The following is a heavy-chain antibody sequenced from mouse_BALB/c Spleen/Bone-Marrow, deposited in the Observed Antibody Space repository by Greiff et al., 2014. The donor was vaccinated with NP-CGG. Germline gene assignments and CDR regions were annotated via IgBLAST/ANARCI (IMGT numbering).Heavy chain of an antibody. CDR2: IDPANGNT. V-gene: IGHV14-3*02. CDR3: AAYYYGCSQFAY. J-gene: IGHJ3*01. D-gene: IGHD1-1*01. Sequence: DVHLVESGAELVKPGASVKLSCTASGFNIKDTYMHWVKQRPEQGLEWIGRIDPANGNTKYDPKFQGKATITADTSSNTAYLQLSSMTSEDTAVYYCAAYYYGCSQFAYWGQGTLVTVSA. CDR1: GFNIKDTY.